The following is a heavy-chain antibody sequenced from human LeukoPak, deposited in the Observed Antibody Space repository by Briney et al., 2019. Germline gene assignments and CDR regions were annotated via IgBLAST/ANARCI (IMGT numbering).Heavy chain of an antibody. D-gene: IGHD2-15*01. CDR1: GFTFSSYN. J-gene: IGHJ5*02. CDR3: AKGGGGSYCSVNNCYSHAAALDP. V-gene: IGHV3-21*01. CDR2: ITSDSRYM. Sequence: GGSLSLSCAASGFTFSSYNMNWVRQAPGKGLEWVSSITSDSRYMYYADSVKGRFTISRDNSKNTLYLQMNSLRAEDTAVYFCAKGGGGSYCSVNNCYSHAAALDPWGQGTRVTVSS.